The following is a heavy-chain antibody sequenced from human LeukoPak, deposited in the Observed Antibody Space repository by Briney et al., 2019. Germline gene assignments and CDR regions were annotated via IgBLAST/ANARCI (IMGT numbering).Heavy chain of an antibody. V-gene: IGHV4-4*02. Sequence: SETLSLTCAVSGGSISSSNWWSWVRQPPGKGLEWIGEIYHSGSTDYNPSLKSRATISVDTSKNQFSLKLSSVTAADTAVYYCAREGGPGCSSTKLDYWGQGTLVTVSS. D-gene: IGHD2-2*01. CDR1: GGSISSSNW. CDR2: IYHSGST. J-gene: IGHJ4*02. CDR3: AREGGPGCSSTKLDY.